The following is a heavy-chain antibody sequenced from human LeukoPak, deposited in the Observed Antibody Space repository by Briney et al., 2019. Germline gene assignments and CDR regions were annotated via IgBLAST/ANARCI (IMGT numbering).Heavy chain of an antibody. J-gene: IGHJ4*02. CDR2: ISGSGGST. CDR3: AKGLGNSGYYYSPFDS. Sequence: GGSLRLSCAASGFTFSSYDMSWVRQATGKGVEWVSGISGSGGSTYYAGSVKIRLTNSKNNSKNTLYLQMNSLRAEDTAVYYCAKGLGNSGYYYSPFDSWGQGTLVTVSS. CDR1: GFTFSSYD. D-gene: IGHD3-22*01. V-gene: IGHV3-23*01.